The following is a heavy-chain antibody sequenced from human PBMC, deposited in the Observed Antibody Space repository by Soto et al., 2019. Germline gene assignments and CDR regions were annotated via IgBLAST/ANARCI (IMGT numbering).Heavy chain of an antibody. CDR3: ASYYDSSGYFD. Sequence: QLQLQESGPGLVKTSKTLSLTCTVSGGSISSSSYYWGWIRQPPGKGLEWIGSIYYSGSTYYNPSLKSRVTISVDTSKNQFSLKLSSVTAADTAVYYCASYYDSSGYFDWGQGTLVSVSS. CDR2: IYYSGST. D-gene: IGHD3-22*01. J-gene: IGHJ4*02. V-gene: IGHV4-39*01. CDR1: GGSISSSSYY.